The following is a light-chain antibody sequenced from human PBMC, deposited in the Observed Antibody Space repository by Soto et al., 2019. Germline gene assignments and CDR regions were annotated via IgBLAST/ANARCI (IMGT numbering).Light chain of an antibody. CDR3: SSCSALSTLYV. CDR2: DVN. J-gene: IGLJ1*01. Sequence: QSVLTQPASVSGSPGQSITISCTGTSTDVGAYDYVSWFQQHPGKAPTLIIYDVNNRPSGVSTRFSGSKSGNTASLTISGLQAEDEAEYYCSSCSALSTLYVFGTGTKLTVL. V-gene: IGLV2-14*03. CDR1: STDVGAYDY.